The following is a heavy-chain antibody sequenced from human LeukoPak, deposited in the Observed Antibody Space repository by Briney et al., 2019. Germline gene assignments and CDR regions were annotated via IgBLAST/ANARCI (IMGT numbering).Heavy chain of an antibody. CDR3: ARAKYCSGGSCYFGGFDY. CDR2: ISSSSSYI. V-gene: IGHV3-21*01. D-gene: IGHD2-15*01. J-gene: IGHJ4*02. CDR1: GFTFSSYS. Sequence: GGSLRLSCAASGFTFSSYSMNRVRQAPGKGLEWVSSISSSSSYIYYADSVKGRFTISRDNAKNSLYLQMNSLRAEDTAVYYCARAKYCSGGSCYFGGFDYWGQGTLVTVSS.